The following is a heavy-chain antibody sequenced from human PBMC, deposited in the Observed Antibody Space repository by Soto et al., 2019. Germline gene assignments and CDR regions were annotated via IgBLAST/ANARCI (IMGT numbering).Heavy chain of an antibody. CDR1: GFTFSSDA. CDR2: ISYDGSNK. CDR3: VGESYDY. D-gene: IGHD3-10*01. J-gene: IGHJ4*02. V-gene: IGHV3-30-3*01. Sequence: QVQLVESGGGVVQPGRSLRLSCAASGFTFSSDAMHWVRQAPGKGLEWVAVISYDGSNKYYADSVKGRFTISRDNSKNTLYLQMNSLRAEDTAVYYCVGESYDYWGQGTLVTVSS.